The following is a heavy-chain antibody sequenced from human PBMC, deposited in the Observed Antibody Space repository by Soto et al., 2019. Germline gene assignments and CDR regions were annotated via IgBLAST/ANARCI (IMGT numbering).Heavy chain of an antibody. V-gene: IGHV5-10-1*03. CDR2: IDPSDSYT. CDR3: ARHKKNADALHDY. D-gene: IGHD2-8*01. Sequence: EVQLVQSGGEVKKPGESLKISCKGSGYSFPTYWISWVRQMPGKGLEWMGRIDPSDSYTSYRPSFQGHVTISVDKSIISAYLQLSSLQASDTAMYYCARHKKNADALHDYWGQGTLVTVSS. CDR1: GYSFPTYW. J-gene: IGHJ4*02.